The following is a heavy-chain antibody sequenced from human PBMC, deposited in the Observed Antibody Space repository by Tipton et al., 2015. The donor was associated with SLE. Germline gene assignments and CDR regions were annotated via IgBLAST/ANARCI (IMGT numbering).Heavy chain of an antibody. Sequence: TLSLTCTVSGGSISSRNNYWNWIRQHPGRGLQWIGYVYYSGNVFYNPSLKSRLHISLNLSENQFSLTLNSVTVADTAVYYCAGAPGPSIAAFDTWGQGTLVTVS. D-gene: IGHD6-13*01. CDR1: GGSISSRNNY. CDR3: AGAPGPSIAAFDT. J-gene: IGHJ5*02. V-gene: IGHV4-31*03. CDR2: VYYSGNV.